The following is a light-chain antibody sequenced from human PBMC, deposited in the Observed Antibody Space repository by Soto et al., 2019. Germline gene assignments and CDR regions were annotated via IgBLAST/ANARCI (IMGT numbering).Light chain of an antibody. Sequence: EIVMTQSPATLSVSPGERATLSCRASQSVSSNLAWYQQKPGQAPRLLIYGASTRATGIPARFSGSGSGTEFTLTISSLQSEDFGLYYCHQYNNFWTFGQGTKVDIK. CDR3: HQYNNFWT. J-gene: IGKJ1*01. CDR1: QSVSSN. CDR2: GAS. V-gene: IGKV3-15*01.